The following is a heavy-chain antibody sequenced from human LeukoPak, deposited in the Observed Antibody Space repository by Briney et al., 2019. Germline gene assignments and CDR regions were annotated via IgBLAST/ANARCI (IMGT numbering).Heavy chain of an antibody. D-gene: IGHD3-10*01. Sequence: SQTLSLTCAISGDSVSSNDAAWNWIRQSPSRGLEWLGRTYYRSKWSYDYAVSMKSRITINPDTSKNQFSLQLNSVTPEDTAVCYCARENTMVRGVINPLNYWGQGTLVTVSS. CDR3: ARENTMVRGVINPLNY. CDR2: TYYRSKWSY. V-gene: IGHV6-1*01. J-gene: IGHJ4*02. CDR1: GDSVSSNDAA.